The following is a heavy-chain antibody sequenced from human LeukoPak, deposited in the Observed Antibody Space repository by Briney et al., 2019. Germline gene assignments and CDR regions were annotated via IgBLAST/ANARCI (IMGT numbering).Heavy chain of an antibody. J-gene: IGHJ4*02. D-gene: IGHD6-13*01. Sequence: SETLSLTCTVSGGSISSYYWSWIRQPPGKGLEWIGYIYYSGSTNYNPSLKSRVTISVDTSKNQFSLKLSSVTAADTAVYYCAREDKIAAAFDYWGQGTLVTVSS. CDR3: AREDKIAAAFDY. CDR2: IYYSGST. V-gene: IGHV4-59*01. CDR1: GGSISSYY.